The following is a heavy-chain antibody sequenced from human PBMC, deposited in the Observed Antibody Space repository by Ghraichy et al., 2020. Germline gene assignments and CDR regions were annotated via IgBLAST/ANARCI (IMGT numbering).Heavy chain of an antibody. CDR3: AKDQGRHYDSSLDY. Sequence: SLRLSCAASGFTFSSYGMHWVRQAPGKGLEWVAVISHDGSNKYNADSVKGRFTISRDNSKNTLYLQMNSLRVEDTAVYYCAKDQGRHYDSSLDYWGQGTLVTVSS. D-gene: IGHD3-3*01. J-gene: IGHJ4*02. CDR1: GFTFSSYG. V-gene: IGHV3-30*18. CDR2: ISHDGSNK.